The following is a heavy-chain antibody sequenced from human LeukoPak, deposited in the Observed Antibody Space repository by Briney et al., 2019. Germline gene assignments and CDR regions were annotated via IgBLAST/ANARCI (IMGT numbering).Heavy chain of an antibody. CDR2: ISYDGSNK. CDR3: ARGLLYSGSYLLSY. D-gene: IGHD3-10*01. J-gene: IGHJ4*02. CDR1: GFTFSSYA. Sequence: GGSLRLSCAASGFTFSSYAMHWVRQAPGKGLEWVAVISYDGSNKYYADSVKGRFTISRDNSKNTLYLQMNSLRAEDTAVYYCARGLLYSGSYLLSYWGQGTLVTVSS. V-gene: IGHV3-30*04.